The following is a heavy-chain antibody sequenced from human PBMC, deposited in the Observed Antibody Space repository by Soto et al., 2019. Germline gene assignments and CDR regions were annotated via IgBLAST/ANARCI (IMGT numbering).Heavy chain of an antibody. V-gene: IGHV1-8*01. J-gene: IGHJ4*02. CDR3: ARGAIAAVAFDY. CDR2: MNPNSGNT. Sequence: ASVKVSCTASGYTFTSYDINWVRQATGQGLEWMGWMNPNSGNTGYAQKFQGRVTMTRNTSISTAYMELSSLRSEDTAVYCCARGAIAAVAFDYWGQGTLVTVSS. CDR1: GYTFTSYD. D-gene: IGHD6-13*01.